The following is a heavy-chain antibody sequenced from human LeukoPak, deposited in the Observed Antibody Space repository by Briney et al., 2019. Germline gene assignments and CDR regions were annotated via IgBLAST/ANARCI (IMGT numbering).Heavy chain of an antibody. J-gene: IGHJ5*02. CDR1: GESFSGYY. CDR2: INHSGST. D-gene: IGHD3-10*01. V-gene: IGHV4-34*01. CDR3: ARHLLWYNWFDP. Sequence: PSETLSLTCAVYGESFSGYYWSWIRQPPGKGLEWIGEINHSGSTNYNPSLKSRVTISVGTSKNQFSLKLSSVTAADTAVYYCARHLLWYNWFDPWGQGTLVTVSS.